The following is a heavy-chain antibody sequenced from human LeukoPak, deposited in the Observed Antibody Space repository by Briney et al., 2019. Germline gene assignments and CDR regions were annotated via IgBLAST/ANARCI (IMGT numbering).Heavy chain of an antibody. Sequence: GRSLRLSCAASGFTFSSYGMHWVRQAPGKGLEWVAVISYDGSNKYYADSVKGRFTISRDNSKNTLYLQMNSLRAEDTAVYYCEKDSDSYLDTWGQGTLVTVSS. J-gene: IGHJ4*02. CDR3: EKDSDSYLDT. V-gene: IGHV3-30*18. CDR2: ISYDGSNK. D-gene: IGHD5-18*01. CDR1: GFTFSSYG.